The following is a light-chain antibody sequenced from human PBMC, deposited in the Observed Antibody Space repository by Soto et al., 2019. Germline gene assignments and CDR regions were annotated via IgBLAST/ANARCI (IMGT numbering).Light chain of an antibody. J-gene: IGKJ4*01. CDR1: QSITNY. Sequence: DIQMTQSPSSLSASVGDRVTITCRASQSITNYLNWYQQKPGKAPKLLIYAASTLQSGVPSRFSGSGSGTDFTLTISSLQPEDFATYYCQQLERYPSTFGGGTKVEIK. CDR2: AAS. V-gene: IGKV1-39*01. CDR3: QQLERYPST.